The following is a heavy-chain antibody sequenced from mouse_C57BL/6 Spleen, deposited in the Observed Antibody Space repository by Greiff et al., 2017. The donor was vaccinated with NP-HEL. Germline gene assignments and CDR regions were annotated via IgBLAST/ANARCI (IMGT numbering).Heavy chain of an antibody. D-gene: IGHD1-1*01. V-gene: IGHV1-19*01. J-gene: IGHJ4*01. Sequence: EVQLQQSGPVLVKPGASVKMSCKASGYTFTDYYMNWVKQSHGKSLEWIGVINPYNGGTSYNQKFKGKATLTVDKSSSTAYMELNSLTSEDSAVDYCARGTTEDYYAMDYWGQGTSVTVSS. CDR3: ARGTTEDYYAMDY. CDR1: GYTFTDYY. CDR2: INPYNGGT.